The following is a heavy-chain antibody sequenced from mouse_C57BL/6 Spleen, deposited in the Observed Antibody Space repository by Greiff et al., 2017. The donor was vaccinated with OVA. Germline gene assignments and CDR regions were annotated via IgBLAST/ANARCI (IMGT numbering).Heavy chain of an antibody. CDR3: TRVCYGSSYWYFDV. J-gene: IGHJ1*03. V-gene: IGHV1-15*01. Sequence: QVQLQQSGAELVRPGASVTLSCKASGYTFTDYEMHWVKQTPVHGLEWIGAIDPETGGTAYNQKFKGKAILTADKSSSTAYMELRSLTSEDSAVYYCTRVCYGSSYWYFDVWGTGTTVTVSS. D-gene: IGHD1-1*01. CDR1: GYTFTDYE. CDR2: IDPETGGT.